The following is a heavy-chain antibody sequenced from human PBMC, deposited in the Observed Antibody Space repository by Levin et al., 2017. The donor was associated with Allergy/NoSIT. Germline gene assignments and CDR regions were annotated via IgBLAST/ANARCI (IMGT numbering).Heavy chain of an antibody. CDR2: IYYSGST. V-gene: IGHV4-39*07. Sequence: SETLSLTCTVSGGSISSSSYYWGWIRQPPGKGLEWIGSIYYSGSTYYNPSLKSRVTISVDTSKNQFSLKLSSVTAADTAVYYCARDSPYDYVWGSYRDFVWFDPWGQGTLVTVSS. CDR1: GGSISSSSYY. J-gene: IGHJ5*02. CDR3: ARDSPYDYVWGSYRDFVWFDP. D-gene: IGHD3-16*02.